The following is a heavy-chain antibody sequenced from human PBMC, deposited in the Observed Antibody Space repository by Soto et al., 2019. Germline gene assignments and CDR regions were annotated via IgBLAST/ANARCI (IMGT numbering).Heavy chain of an antibody. Sequence: QLQLQESGPRLVKPSETLSLTCAVSGGSLSSSSFFWGWIRQPPGKGLEWIGSMHSRGRSYYNASLKSRLTISVDTSKNQSSLRLTSVAATDTAVYFCASHIEFSGSSVFDSWGQGTLVTVSS. CDR3: ASHIEFSGSSVFDS. CDR1: GGSLSSSSFF. D-gene: IGHD6-6*01. V-gene: IGHV4-39*01. CDR2: MHSRGRS. J-gene: IGHJ4*02.